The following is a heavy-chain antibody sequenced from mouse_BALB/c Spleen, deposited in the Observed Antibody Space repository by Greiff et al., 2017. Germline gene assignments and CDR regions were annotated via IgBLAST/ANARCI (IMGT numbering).Heavy chain of an antibody. D-gene: IGHD2-1*01. V-gene: IGHV1-4*01. J-gene: IGHJ1*01. CDR1: GYTFTSYT. CDR2: INPSSGYT. CDR3: VYGNYGGYFDV. Sequence: VQLKESGAKLARPGASVKMSCKASGYTFTSYTMHWVKQRPGQGLEWIGYINPSSGYTNYNQKFKDKATLTADKSSSTAYMQLSSLTSEDSAVYYCVYGNYGGYFDVWGAGTTVTVSS.